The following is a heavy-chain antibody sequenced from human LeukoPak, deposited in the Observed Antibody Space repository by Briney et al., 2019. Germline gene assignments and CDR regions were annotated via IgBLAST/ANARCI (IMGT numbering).Heavy chain of an antibody. CDR2: INHSGNT. D-gene: IGHD1-26*01. V-gene: IGHV4-34*01. J-gene: IGHJ3*02. Sequence: TSETLSLTCAVHGGPFSDYYWNWIRQPPGKGLEWIGEINHSGNTNYSPSLKSRVTLSVDTSKSQFFLKLTSVTAADTAVYYCARRPGTYYAFDIWGQGTVVTVSS. CDR1: GGPFSDYY. CDR3: ARRPGTYYAFDI.